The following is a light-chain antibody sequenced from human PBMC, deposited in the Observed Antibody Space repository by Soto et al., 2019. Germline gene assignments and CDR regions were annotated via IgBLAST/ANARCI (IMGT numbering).Light chain of an antibody. CDR1: QSVSSSY. CDR2: GAS. Sequence: IVLTQSPGTLSLPPGERATLSCRASQSVSSSYLAWYQQKPGQAPRLLIYGASSRATGIPDRFSGSGSGTDFTLTTSRLEPEDFAVYYCQQYGSSPRTFGQGTKVDIK. CDR3: QQYGSSPRT. J-gene: IGKJ1*01. V-gene: IGKV3-20*01.